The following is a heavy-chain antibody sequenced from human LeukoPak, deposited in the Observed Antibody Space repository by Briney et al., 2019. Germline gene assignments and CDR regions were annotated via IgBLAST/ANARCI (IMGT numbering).Heavy chain of an antibody. CDR1: GFTFSSYG. CDR2: IWYDGSNK. D-gene: IGHD3-3*01. Sequence: GGSLRLSCAASGFTFSSYGMHWVRQAPGKGLEWVAVIWYDGSNKYYADSVKGRFTISRDNSKNTLYLQMNSLRAEDTAVYYCARDYLESGAFDIWGQGTMVTVSS. CDR3: ARDYLESGAFDI. J-gene: IGHJ3*02. V-gene: IGHV3-33*01.